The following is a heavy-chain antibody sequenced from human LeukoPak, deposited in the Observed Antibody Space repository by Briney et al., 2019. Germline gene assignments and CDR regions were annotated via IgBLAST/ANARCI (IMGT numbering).Heavy chain of an antibody. CDR1: GGSISSYY. Sequence: SETLSLTCAVYGGSISSYYWSWIRQPAWKGLEWIGRFSTSGSTNYNPSLKSRVTMSVDTSKNQFSLRLSSVTAADTAVYYCAREGVGFRPLDYWGQGTLVTVSS. D-gene: IGHD3-10*01. V-gene: IGHV4-4*07. CDR3: AREGVGFRPLDY. J-gene: IGHJ4*02. CDR2: FSTSGST.